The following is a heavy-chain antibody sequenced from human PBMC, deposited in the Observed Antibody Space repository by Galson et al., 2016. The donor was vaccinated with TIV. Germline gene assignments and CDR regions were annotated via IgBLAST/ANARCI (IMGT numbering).Heavy chain of an antibody. J-gene: IGHJ3*01. V-gene: IGHV3-30*02. CDR3: ARKDQPILVVGPAGGASDA. CDR1: GFTFSNYD. CDR2: IRFDGSNK. D-gene: IGHD3-3*01. Sequence: SLRLSCAASGFTFSNYDMHWVRQAPGKGLEWVAFIRFDGSNKYYGDSVKGRFSISRDNSKNTVYLQMNTLRPEDTALYYCARKDQPILVVGPAGGASDAWGQGTMVTVSS.